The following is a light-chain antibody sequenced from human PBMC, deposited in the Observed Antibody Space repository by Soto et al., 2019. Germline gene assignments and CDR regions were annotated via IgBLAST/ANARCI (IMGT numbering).Light chain of an antibody. Sequence: QSALTQPASVSGSPGQWITISCTGTSSDVGGYNYVSWYQQHPGKAPKLMIYDVSNRPSGVSNRFSGSKSGNTASLTISGLQAEDEADYYCSSYTSSSTLVFGGGTKLTV. CDR1: SSDVGGYNY. J-gene: IGLJ2*01. CDR3: SSYTSSSTLV. V-gene: IGLV2-14*01. CDR2: DVS.